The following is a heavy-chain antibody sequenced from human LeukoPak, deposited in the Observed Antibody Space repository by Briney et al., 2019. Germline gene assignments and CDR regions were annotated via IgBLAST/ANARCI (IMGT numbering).Heavy chain of an antibody. V-gene: IGHV1-2*02. D-gene: IGHD2-8*01. CDR3: ARDQRWVLAGHYMDV. CDR2: INPNSGGT. CDR1: GYTFTGYY. J-gene: IGHJ6*03. Sequence: ASVKVSCKASGYTFTGYYMHWVRQAPGQGLEWMGWINPNSGGTNYAQKFQGRVTMTRDTSISTAYMELSRLRPDDTAVYYCARDQRWVLAGHYMDVWGKGTTVTVSS.